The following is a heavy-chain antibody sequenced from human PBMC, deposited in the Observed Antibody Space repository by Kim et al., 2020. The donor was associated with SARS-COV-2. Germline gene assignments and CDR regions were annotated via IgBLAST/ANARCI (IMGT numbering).Heavy chain of an antibody. CDR2: IYSDGSGT. CDR1: VFPCSKYW. J-gene: IGHJ4*02. CDR3: GELRWLDY. V-gene: IGHV3-74*01. D-gene: IGHD4-17*01. Sequence: GGSLRLSCAASVFPCSKYWMDWVRQAPCKVLEWVARIYSDGSGTVYADAVKGRFTISRDNAKNTVDLLMNILRVEYTAVYYCGELRWLDYWGQGSLVTVS.